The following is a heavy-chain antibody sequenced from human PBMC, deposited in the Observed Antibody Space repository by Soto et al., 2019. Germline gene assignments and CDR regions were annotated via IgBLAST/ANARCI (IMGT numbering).Heavy chain of an antibody. J-gene: IGHJ5*02. CDR3: ARGPGTVLLWFGELFMDNWFDP. Sequence: SETLSLTCTVSCGSISSYYWSWIRQPPGKGLEWIGYIYYSGSTNYNPSLKSRVTISVDTSKNQFSLKLSSVTAAGTAVYYCARGPGTVLLWFGELFMDNWFDPWGQGTLVTVS. D-gene: IGHD3-10*01. CDR1: CGSISSYY. CDR2: IYYSGST. V-gene: IGHV4-59*01.